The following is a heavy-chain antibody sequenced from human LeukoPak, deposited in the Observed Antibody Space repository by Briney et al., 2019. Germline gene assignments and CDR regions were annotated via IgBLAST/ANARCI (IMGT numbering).Heavy chain of an antibody. CDR3: AKSPLGSGSYYNVIYYYYMDV. D-gene: IGHD3-10*01. CDR2: ISSSSSTI. V-gene: IGHV3-48*01. J-gene: IGHJ6*03. CDR1: GFTFSSYS. Sequence: GGSLRLSCAASGFTFSSYSMNWVRQAPGKGLEWVSYISSSSSTIYYADSVKGRFTISRDNAKNSLYLQMNSLRAEDTAVYYCAKSPLGSGSYYNVIYYYYMDVWGKGTTVTISS.